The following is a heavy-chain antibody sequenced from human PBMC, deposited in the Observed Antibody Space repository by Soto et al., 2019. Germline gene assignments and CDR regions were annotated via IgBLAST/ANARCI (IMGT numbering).Heavy chain of an antibody. CDR2: ISGSGGST. J-gene: IGHJ4*02. D-gene: IGHD1-26*01. V-gene: IGHV3-23*01. CDR1: GFTFSNYW. CDR3: AKVGALASLLDY. Sequence: GGSLRLSCAASGFTFSNYWMSWVRQAPGKGLEWVSAISGSGGSTYYADSVKGRFTISRGNSKNTLYLQMNSLRAEDTAVYYCAKVGALASLLDYWGQGTLVTVSS.